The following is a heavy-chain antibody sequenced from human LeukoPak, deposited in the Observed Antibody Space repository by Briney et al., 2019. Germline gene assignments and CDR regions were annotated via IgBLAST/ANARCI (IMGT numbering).Heavy chain of an antibody. D-gene: IGHD6-13*01. CDR3: ARGGGIYYYYGMDV. V-gene: IGHV4-34*01. Sequence: PSETLSLTCAVYGGSFSGYYWSWIRQPPGKGLEWIGEINHSGSTNYNPSLKRRVTISVDTSKNQFSLKLSSVTAADTAVYYCARGGGIYYYYGMDVWGQGTTVTVSS. CDR2: INHSGST. CDR1: GGSFSGYY. J-gene: IGHJ6*02.